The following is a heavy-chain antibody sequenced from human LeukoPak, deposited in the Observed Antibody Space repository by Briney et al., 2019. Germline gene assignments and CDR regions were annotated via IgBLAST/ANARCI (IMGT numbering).Heavy chain of an antibody. V-gene: IGHV3-21*01. J-gene: IGHJ4*02. CDR3: ATQKGYCSSTSCYRDY. CDR1: GFTLSSYW. Sequence: GGSLRLSCAASGFTLSSYWMHWVRQAPGKGLEWVSSISSSSSYIYYADSVKGRFTISRDNAKNSLYLQMNSLRAEDTAVYYCATQKGYCSSTSCYRDYWGQGTLVTVSS. D-gene: IGHD2-2*02. CDR2: ISSSSSYI.